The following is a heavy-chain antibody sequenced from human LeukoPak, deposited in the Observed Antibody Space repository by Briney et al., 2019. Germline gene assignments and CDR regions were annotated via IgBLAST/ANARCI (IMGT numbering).Heavy chain of an antibody. CDR1: GFTFSSYS. D-gene: IGHD4-17*01. Sequence: EGSLRLSCAASGFTFSSYSMNWVRQAPGKGLEWVSSISNSSSYIYYADSVKGRFTISRDNAKNSLYLQMNSLRAEDTAVYYCARAYGDYGLADYWGQGTLVTVSS. CDR2: ISNSSSYI. CDR3: ARAYGDYGLADY. J-gene: IGHJ4*02. V-gene: IGHV3-21*01.